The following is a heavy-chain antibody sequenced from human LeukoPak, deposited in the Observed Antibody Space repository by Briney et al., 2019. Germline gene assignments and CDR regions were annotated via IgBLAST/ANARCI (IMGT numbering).Heavy chain of an antibody. J-gene: IGHJ4*02. V-gene: IGHV5-51*01. CDR1: GYTFSSYW. Sequence: GESLQISCKASGYTFSSYWIGWVRQMPGKGLEWMGIIYPGDSDTRYSPSFQGQVTISADKSISTAYLQWSSLKASDTAMYYCARLRERYYFDYWGQGTLFIVSS. CDR2: IYPGDSDT. CDR3: ARLRERYYFDY. D-gene: IGHD1-26*01.